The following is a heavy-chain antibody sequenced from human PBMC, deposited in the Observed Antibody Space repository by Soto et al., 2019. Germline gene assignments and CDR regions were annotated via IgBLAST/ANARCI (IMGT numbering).Heavy chain of an antibody. D-gene: IGHD6-19*01. CDR1: GFTFSDAW. V-gene: IGHV3-15*01. CDR2: IKKKTDGGTT. CDR3: RTQWLD. Sequence: PGGSLRLSCAASGFTFSDAWMSWVRQAPGKGLEWVGLIKKKTDGGTTDYAAPVKGRFTISRDDSKNTLYLKMGSLKNEDTAVYYCRTQWLDWGQGTLVTVSS. J-gene: IGHJ4*02.